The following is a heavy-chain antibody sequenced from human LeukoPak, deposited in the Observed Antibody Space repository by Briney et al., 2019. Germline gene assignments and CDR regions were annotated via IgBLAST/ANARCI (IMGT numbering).Heavy chain of an antibody. Sequence: GGSLRLSCAASGFTFSSHGMHWVRQAPGKGLEWVALIWYDGSKKNYADSVKGRFTISRDDSKSTLYLQINSLRAEDTAVYYCAKGLSYGSNWFDPWGQGTLVTVSS. CDR1: GFTFSSHG. V-gene: IGHV3-33*06. CDR3: AKGLSYGSNWFDP. J-gene: IGHJ5*02. CDR2: IWYDGSKK. D-gene: IGHD5-18*01.